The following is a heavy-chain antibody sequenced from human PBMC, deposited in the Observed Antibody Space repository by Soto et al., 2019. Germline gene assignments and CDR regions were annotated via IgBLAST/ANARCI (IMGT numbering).Heavy chain of an antibody. D-gene: IGHD5-18*01. J-gene: IGHJ4*02. CDR3: AREGYSYGFNYVCPFDY. V-gene: IGHV3-7*01. CDR2: IKQDGSEK. Sequence: PGGSLRLSCAASGFTFSSYWMSWVRQAPGKGLEWVANIKQDGSEKYYVDSVKGRFTISRDNAKNSLYLQMNSLRAEDTAVYYCAREGYSYGFNYVCPFDYWGQGTLVTVSS. CDR1: GFTFSSYW.